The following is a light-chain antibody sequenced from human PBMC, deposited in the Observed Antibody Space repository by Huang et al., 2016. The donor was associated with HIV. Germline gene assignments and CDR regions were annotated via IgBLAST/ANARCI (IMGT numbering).Light chain of an antibody. CDR1: QNVNTD. Sequence: EVVMTQSPAILSVSPGERATLSCRASQNVNTDLAWYKQNPGQAPRLLIYGASTRATGSPARFSGSGSETEFTLTINSLQSEDFAIYYCQQYNNWPPLTFGGGTKVEIK. CDR3: QQYNNWPPLT. CDR2: GAS. V-gene: IGKV3-15*01. J-gene: IGKJ4*01.